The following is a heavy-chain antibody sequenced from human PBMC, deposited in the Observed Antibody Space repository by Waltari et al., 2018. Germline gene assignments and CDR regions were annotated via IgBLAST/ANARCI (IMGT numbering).Heavy chain of an antibody. Sequence: QVQLVESGGGVVQPGRSLRLSCAASGFTFSSYAMHWVRQAPGKGLEWVAVKSYDGSKKDYADSVKGRFTISRDNSKNTLYLQMNSLRAEDTAVYYCARDRRFLEWLLTSLDYWGQGTLVTVSS. J-gene: IGHJ4*02. CDR3: ARDRRFLEWLLTSLDY. CDR2: KSYDGSKK. D-gene: IGHD3-3*01. V-gene: IGHV3-30*01. CDR1: GFTFSSYA.